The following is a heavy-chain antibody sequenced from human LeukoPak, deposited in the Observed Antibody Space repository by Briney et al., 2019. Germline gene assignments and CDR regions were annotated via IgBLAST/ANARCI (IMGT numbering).Heavy chain of an antibody. CDR3: ARDRYYYDSSGYFYFDY. V-gene: IGHV4-61*02. CDR1: GGSISSGSYY. D-gene: IGHD3-22*01. Sequence: PSETLSLTCTVSGGSISSGSYYWSWIRQPAGKGLEWIGRIYTSGSTNYNPSLKSRVTMSVDTSKNQFSLKLSSATAADTAVYYCARDRYYYDSSGYFYFDYWGQGTLVTVSS. J-gene: IGHJ4*02. CDR2: IYTSGST.